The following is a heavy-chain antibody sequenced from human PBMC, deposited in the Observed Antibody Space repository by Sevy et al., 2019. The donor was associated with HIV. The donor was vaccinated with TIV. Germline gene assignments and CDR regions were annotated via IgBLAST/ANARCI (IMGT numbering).Heavy chain of an antibody. CDR2: ISYDGSNK. D-gene: IGHD3-10*01. V-gene: IGHV3-30*18. CDR3: AKDQGTMVRGVILPSYYYGMDV. Sequence: GGSLRLSCAASGFTFSSYGMHWVRQAPGKGLEWVAVISYDGSNKYYADSVKGLFTISRDNSKNRLYLQMNGLRAEDTAVYYCAKDQGTMVRGVILPSYYYGMDVWGQGTTVTVSS. J-gene: IGHJ6*02. CDR1: GFTFSSYG.